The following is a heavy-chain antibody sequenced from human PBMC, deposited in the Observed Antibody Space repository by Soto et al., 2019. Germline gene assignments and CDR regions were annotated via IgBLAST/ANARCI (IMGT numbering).Heavy chain of an antibody. CDR1: GGTFSSYA. D-gene: IGHD2-15*01. Sequence: SGKVCCKASGGTFSSYAISWVRQAPGQGLEWMGGIIPIFGTANYAQKFQGRVTITADKSTSTAYMELSSLRSEDTAVYYCARAGAVVTYAFDIWGQGTIVTVSS. CDR3: ARAGAVVTYAFDI. V-gene: IGHV1-69*06. CDR2: IIPIFGTA. J-gene: IGHJ3*02.